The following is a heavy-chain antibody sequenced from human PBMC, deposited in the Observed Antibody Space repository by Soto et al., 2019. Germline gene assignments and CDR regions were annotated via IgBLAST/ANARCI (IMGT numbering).Heavy chain of an antibody. J-gene: IGHJ4*02. CDR3: VREGGGFESSGYPSRYFDF. Sequence: QVQLQESGPRLVRPSETLSLTCNVSGGPISGDYYWTWIRQPPGKGLEWIGYIFYSGSTYYNPSLTRRVTMSVDTSKNQFSLRLSSVTAADTAVYYCVREGGGFESSGYPSRYFDFWGQGILVTVSS. CDR2: IFYSGST. CDR1: GGPISGDYY. D-gene: IGHD6-19*01. V-gene: IGHV4-30-4*01.